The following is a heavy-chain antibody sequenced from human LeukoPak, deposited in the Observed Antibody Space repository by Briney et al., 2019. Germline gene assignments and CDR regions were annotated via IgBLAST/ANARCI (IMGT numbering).Heavy chain of an antibody. D-gene: IGHD4-17*01. J-gene: IGHJ4*02. CDR1: GSIVTGYW. CDR3: ASHSRSDYGDPLVF. V-gene: IGHV5-51*01. CDR2: SYPGDSDT. Sequence: RGASLQISCQGSGSIVTGYWIGWVRQLPGKGLELMGISYPGDSDTRYSPSFQGQVTISADKSISTAYLQWSSLKASDTAMYYCASHSRSDYGDPLVFWGQGTLVTVSS.